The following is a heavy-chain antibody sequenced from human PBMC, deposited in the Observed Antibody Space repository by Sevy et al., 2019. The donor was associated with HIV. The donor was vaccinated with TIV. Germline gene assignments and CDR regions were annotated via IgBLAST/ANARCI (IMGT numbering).Heavy chain of an antibody. Sequence: GGSLRLSCAASGFTFGSYGMHWVRQAPGKGLEWVAYISYDRSDKNYADSVKGRFTISRDNSKNTLYLQMNSLRAEDTAVYYCAKDLQGARGGRSNWFDPWGQGTLVTVSS. CDR1: GFTFGSYG. V-gene: IGHV3-30*12. CDR3: AKDLQGARGGRSNWFDP. CDR2: ISYDRSDK. J-gene: IGHJ5*02. D-gene: IGHD2-15*01.